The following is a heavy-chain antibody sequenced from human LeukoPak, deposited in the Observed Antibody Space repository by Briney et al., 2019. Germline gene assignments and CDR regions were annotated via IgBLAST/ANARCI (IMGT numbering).Heavy chain of an antibody. Sequence: ASVKVSCKTSGGTFSSYAINWVRQATGQGLEWMGWMNPNSGNTGYAQKFQGRVTITRNTSISTAYMELSSLRSEDTAVYYCARDGQHGYYYYMDVWGKGTTVTVSS. V-gene: IGHV1-8*03. D-gene: IGHD6-13*01. CDR2: MNPNSGNT. CDR1: GGTFSSYA. J-gene: IGHJ6*03. CDR3: ARDGQHGYYYYMDV.